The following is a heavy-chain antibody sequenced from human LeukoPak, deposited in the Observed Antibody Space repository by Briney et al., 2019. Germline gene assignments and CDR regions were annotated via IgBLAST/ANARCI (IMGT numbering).Heavy chain of an antibody. Sequence: GGSLRLSCAASGFTVSSNYMSWVRQAPGKGLEWVSVIYSGGSTYYADSVKGRFTISRDNAKNTLYLQMNSLRAEDTAVYYCARESYGSGRLLYNWFDPWGQGTLVTVSS. CDR1: GFTVSSNY. V-gene: IGHV3-53*01. CDR3: ARESYGSGRLLYNWFDP. D-gene: IGHD3-10*01. J-gene: IGHJ5*02. CDR2: IYSGGST.